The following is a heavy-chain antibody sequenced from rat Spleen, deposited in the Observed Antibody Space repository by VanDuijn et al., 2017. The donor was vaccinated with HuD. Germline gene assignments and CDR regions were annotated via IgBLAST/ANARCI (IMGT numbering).Heavy chain of an antibody. CDR2: ISYEGSST. V-gene: IGHV5-22*01. Sequence: EVQLVESGGGLVQPGRSLKLSCAASGFTFSNYYMAWVRQAPKKGLEWVASISYEGSSTYYGDSVKGRFTISRDNAKSTLYLQMNSLRSEDTATYYCARHGPTMGMTPFDYWGQGVMVTVSS. J-gene: IGHJ2*01. CDR3: ARHGPTMGMTPFDY. CDR1: GFTFSNYY. D-gene: IGHD1-7*01.